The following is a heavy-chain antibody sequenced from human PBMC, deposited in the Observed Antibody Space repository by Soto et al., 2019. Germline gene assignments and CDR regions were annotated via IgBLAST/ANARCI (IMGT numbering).Heavy chain of an antibody. CDR3: ARVTDGRGSYGYRAHWFDP. CDR2: ITGTSAFT. V-gene: IGHV3-21*04. D-gene: IGHD5-18*01. CDR1: GFVFSDFQ. J-gene: IGHJ5*02. Sequence: GGSLRLSCAASGFVFSDFQFNWVRQAPGGGLEWLSSITGTSAFTEYAESIEGRFTISRDNPNKLLFLHMDNLRPEDTAVYYCARVTDGRGSYGYRAHWFDPWGQGTLVTVSS.